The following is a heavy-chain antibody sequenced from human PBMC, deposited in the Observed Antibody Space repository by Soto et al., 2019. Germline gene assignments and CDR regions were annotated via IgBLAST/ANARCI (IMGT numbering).Heavy chain of an antibody. CDR3: ATLQLAGPDY. J-gene: IGHJ4*02. D-gene: IGHD6-19*01. CDR1: GFTLSDYW. CDR2: ISNDGSGT. Sequence: EAQLVESGGDLVQPGGSLRLSCAASGFTLSDYWMHWVRQVPGTGLVWVSRISNDGSGTSYADFVKGRFTISKDDAKNTVYLQMNSLSAEDTAVYYCATLQLAGPDYWGQGTLVTVSS. V-gene: IGHV3-74*01.